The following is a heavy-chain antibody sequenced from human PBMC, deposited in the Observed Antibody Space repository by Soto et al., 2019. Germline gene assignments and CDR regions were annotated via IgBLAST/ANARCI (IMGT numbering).Heavy chain of an antibody. CDR3: ARGSWRYSSSWYELHFDY. Sequence: KQSQTLSLTCAISGDSVSSNSAAWNWIRQSPSRGLEWLGRTYYRSKWYNDYAVSVKSRITINPDTSKNQFSLQLNSVTPEDTAVYYCARGSWRYSSSWYELHFDYWGQGTLVTVSS. CDR1: GDSVSSNSAA. CDR2: TYYRSKWYN. J-gene: IGHJ4*02. D-gene: IGHD6-13*01. V-gene: IGHV6-1*01.